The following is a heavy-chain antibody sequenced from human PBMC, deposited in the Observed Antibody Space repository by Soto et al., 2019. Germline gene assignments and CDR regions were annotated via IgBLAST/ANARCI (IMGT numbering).Heavy chain of an antibody. CDR1: GFTFSNAW. D-gene: IGHD3-3*01. CDR2: IKSKTDGGTT. Sequence: EVHLVESGGGLVKPGGSLGLSCAASGFTFSNAWMNWVRQAPGKGLEWVGRIKSKTDGGTTDYAAPVKGRFTISRDDSKPTLYLQMNSLKTDDTAVYYCTTGLDFWSAYFGYWGQGALVTVSS. CDR3: TTGLDFWSAYFGY. J-gene: IGHJ4*02. V-gene: IGHV3-15*07.